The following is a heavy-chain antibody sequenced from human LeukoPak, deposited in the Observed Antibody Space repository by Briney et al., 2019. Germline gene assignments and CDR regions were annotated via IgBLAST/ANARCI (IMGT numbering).Heavy chain of an antibody. CDR2: IHSSGST. Sequence: SETLSLTCTVSGGSISGHYWSWIRQPPGKRLEWIGYIHSSGSTDYNPSLRSRLTMSVDTSKNQFSLKLDSVTAADTALYYCARGSWSLDFWGQGTMVTVSS. CDR1: GGSISGHY. V-gene: IGHV4-59*11. D-gene: IGHD2-15*01. CDR3: ARGSWSLDF. J-gene: IGHJ3*01.